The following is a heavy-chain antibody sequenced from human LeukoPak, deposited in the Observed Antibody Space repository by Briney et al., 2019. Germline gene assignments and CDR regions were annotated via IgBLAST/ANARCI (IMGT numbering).Heavy chain of an antibody. CDR1: GFTFSDHY. CDR2: TRNKANSYTT. Sequence: PGGSLRLSYAASGFTFSDHYMDWVRQAPGKGLEWVGRTRNKANSYTTEYAASVKGRFTISRDDSKNSLYLQMNSLKTEDTAVHYCARGRVYGYYYYGMDVWGQGTTVTVSS. J-gene: IGHJ6*02. V-gene: IGHV3-72*01. D-gene: IGHD4-17*01. CDR3: ARGRVYGYYYYGMDV.